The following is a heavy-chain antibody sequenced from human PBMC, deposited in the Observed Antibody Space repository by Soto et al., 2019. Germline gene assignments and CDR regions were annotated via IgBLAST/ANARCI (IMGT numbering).Heavy chain of an antibody. J-gene: IGHJ6*03. D-gene: IGHD2-2*01. CDR1: GGTFSSYA. Sequence: ASVKVSCKASGGTFSSYAINWVRQATGQGLEWMGWMNPNSGNTGYAQKFQGRVTMTRNTSISTAYMELSSLRSEDTAVYYCARVGLRYCSSTSCLHYYYYYMDVWGKGTTVTVSS. CDR2: MNPNSGNT. V-gene: IGHV1-8*02. CDR3: ARVGLRYCSSTSCLHYYYYYMDV.